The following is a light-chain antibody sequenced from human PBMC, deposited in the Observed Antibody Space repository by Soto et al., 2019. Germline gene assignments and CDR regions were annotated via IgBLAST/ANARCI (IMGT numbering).Light chain of an antibody. V-gene: IGLV1-44*01. CDR1: SSNIGSNT. Sequence: QTVVTQPPSASGTPGQRVTISCSASSSNIGSNTVNWYQQLPGTDPKLLIYSDDDRPSGVRDRFSGAKSGTSASLAISGLEYEDEAVYYCASWDDSLIGLEFGGGTKLTVL. CDR3: ASWDDSLIGLE. CDR2: SDD. J-gene: IGLJ3*02.